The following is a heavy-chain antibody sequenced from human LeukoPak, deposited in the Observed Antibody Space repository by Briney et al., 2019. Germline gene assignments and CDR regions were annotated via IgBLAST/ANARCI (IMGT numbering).Heavy chain of an antibody. D-gene: IGHD3-22*01. CDR1: GGSISSTTYY. V-gene: IGHV4-39*01. Sequence: PSETLSLTCTVSGGSISSTTYYWGWIRQPPGKGLEWIGTIYYSGSTYYNPSVKSRVTLSLDTSKNQLSLKLSSVTAADTAVYYCARLSHYSDSSGYYLGSYYFDYWGQGPWSPSPQ. CDR2: IYYSGST. J-gene: IGHJ4*02. CDR3: ARLSHYSDSSGYYLGSYYFDY.